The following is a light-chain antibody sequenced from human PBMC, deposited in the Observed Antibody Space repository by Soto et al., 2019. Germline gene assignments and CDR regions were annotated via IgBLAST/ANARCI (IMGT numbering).Light chain of an antibody. CDR2: DNN. J-gene: IGLJ2*01. Sequence: QSVLTQPPSVSAASGQTVTISCSGSSSNIGNNYVSWYQQLPGTAPKLLIYDNNKRPSGIPGRFSGSKSGTSATLAITGLQTGDEADYYCGTWDSSLSAVVFGGGTKLTVL. V-gene: IGLV1-51*01. CDR1: SSNIGNNY. CDR3: GTWDSSLSAVV.